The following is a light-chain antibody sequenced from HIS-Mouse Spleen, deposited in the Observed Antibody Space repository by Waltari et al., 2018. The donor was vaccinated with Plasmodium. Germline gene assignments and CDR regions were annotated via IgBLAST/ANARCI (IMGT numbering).Light chain of an antibody. CDR1: QSVSSN. V-gene: IGKV3-15*01. CDR3: QQYNNRSPYT. Sequence: EIVMTQSPATLSVSPGERATLSCRASQSVSSNIAGYQQKPGQAPRPLIYCASTRTTRIPARFSGSRSSTEYTIPISSMQSEDYAVDYCQQYNNRSPYTFGQGTKLEIK. CDR2: CAS. J-gene: IGKJ2*01.